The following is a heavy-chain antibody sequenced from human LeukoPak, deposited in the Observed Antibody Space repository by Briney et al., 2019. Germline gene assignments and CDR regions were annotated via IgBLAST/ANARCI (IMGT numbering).Heavy chain of an antibody. CDR1: GGSISSSSYY. CDR3: ARDDYYDSSGYSLKY. Sequence: SETLSLTCTVSGGSISSSSYYWGWIRQPPGKGLEWIGSIYYSGSTYYNPSLKSRVTISVDTSKNQFSLKLSSVTAADTAVYYCARDDYYDSSGYSLKYWGQGTLVTVSS. D-gene: IGHD3-22*01. V-gene: IGHV4-39*07. CDR2: IYYSGST. J-gene: IGHJ4*02.